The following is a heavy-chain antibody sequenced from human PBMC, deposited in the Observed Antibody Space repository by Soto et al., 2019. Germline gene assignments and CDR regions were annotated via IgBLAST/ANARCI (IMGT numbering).Heavy chain of an antibody. D-gene: IGHD1-26*01. CDR2: ISGSGGST. J-gene: IGHJ4*02. CDR3: ARDRIEGATTGSY. V-gene: IGHV3-23*01. CDR1: GFTFSSYA. Sequence: LXLSFASSGFTFSSYAMSWVRQAPGKGLEWVSAISGSGGSTYYADSVKGRFTISRDNSKNTLYLQMNSLRAEDTAIYYCARDRIEGATTGSYWGQGTLVTVYS.